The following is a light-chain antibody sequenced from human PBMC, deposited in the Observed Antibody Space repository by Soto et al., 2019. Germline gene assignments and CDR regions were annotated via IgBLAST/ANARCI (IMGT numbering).Light chain of an antibody. CDR2: EAS. Sequence: GDRVTLPCRASQRIDFYLAWYQQKPGKAPQLLIYEASNLESGVPSRFICSGYGTEFTLTISSLQPDDFATDYCQQSHNYPWTFGQGTKVDIK. CDR3: QQSHNYPWT. CDR1: QRIDFY. V-gene: IGKV1-5*03. J-gene: IGKJ1*01.